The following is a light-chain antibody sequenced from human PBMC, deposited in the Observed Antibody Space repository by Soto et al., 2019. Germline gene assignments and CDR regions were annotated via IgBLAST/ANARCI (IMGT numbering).Light chain of an antibody. V-gene: IGLV2-8*01. Sequence: QSALTQPPSASGSPGQSVTISCTGASSDVGGYNYVSWYQQHPGKAPKLMIYEVSQRPSGVPDRFSGSKSGKTASLTVSGLQTEDEADSYCSSYAVSSNSVVFGGGTKLTVL. J-gene: IGLJ2*01. CDR2: EVS. CDR1: SSDVGGYNY. CDR3: SSYAVSSNSVV.